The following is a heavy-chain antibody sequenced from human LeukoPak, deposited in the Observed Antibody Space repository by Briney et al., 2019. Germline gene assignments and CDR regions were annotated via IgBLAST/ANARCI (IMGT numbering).Heavy chain of an antibody. CDR3: ARGGIAAAGTPDY. CDR1: GGSISSGDYY. J-gene: IGHJ4*02. V-gene: IGHV4-30-4*08. D-gene: IGHD6-13*01. CDR2: IYYSGST. Sequence: SETLSLTCTVSGGSISSGDYYWSWIRQPPGKGLEWIGYIYYSGSTYYNPSLKSRVTISVDTSKNQFSLKLSSVTAADTAVYYCARGGIAAAGTPDYWGQGTLVTVSS.